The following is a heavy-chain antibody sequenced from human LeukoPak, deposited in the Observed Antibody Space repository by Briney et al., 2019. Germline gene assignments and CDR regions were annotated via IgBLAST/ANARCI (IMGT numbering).Heavy chain of an antibody. CDR1: GYTFTGYY. J-gene: IGHJ4*02. V-gene: IGHV1-2*06. Sequence: ASVKVSCKASGYTFTGYYMHWVRHAPGQGLEWMGRINPNSGGTNYAQKFQGRVTMTRDTSISTAYMELSRLRSDDTAVHYCARAPSSGWYGRDYWGQGTLVTVSS. D-gene: IGHD6-19*01. CDR3: ARAPSSGWYGRDY. CDR2: INPNSGGT.